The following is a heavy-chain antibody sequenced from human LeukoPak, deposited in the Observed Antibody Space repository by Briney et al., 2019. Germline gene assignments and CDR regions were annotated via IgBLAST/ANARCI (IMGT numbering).Heavy chain of an antibody. CDR3: AREAYSSSWFNWFDP. J-gene: IGHJ5*02. D-gene: IGHD6-13*01. Sequence: GGALRLSCAASGFTFSDEYMSWIRQAPGKGLEWLSYISSDSDTIYYVDSVKGRFTISRDNAKNSLYLQMNSLRDEDTAVYYCAREAYSSSWFNWFDPWGQGILVTVSS. CDR1: GFTFSDEY. CDR2: ISSDSDTI. V-gene: IGHV3-11*04.